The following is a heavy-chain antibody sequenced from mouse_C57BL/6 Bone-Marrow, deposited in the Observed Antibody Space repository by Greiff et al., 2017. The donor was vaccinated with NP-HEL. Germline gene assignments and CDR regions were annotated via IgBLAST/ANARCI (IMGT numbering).Heavy chain of an antibody. Sequence: VHLVESDAELVKPGASVKISCKVSGYTFTDHTIHWMKQRPEQGLEWIGYIYPRDGSTKYNEKFKGKATLTADKSSSTAYMQLNSLTSEDSAVYFCAREGIYYGYLYYFDYWGQGTTLTVSS. V-gene: IGHV1-78*01. D-gene: IGHD2-2*01. J-gene: IGHJ2*01. CDR3: AREGIYYGYLYYFDY. CDR2: IYPRDGST. CDR1: GYTFTDHT.